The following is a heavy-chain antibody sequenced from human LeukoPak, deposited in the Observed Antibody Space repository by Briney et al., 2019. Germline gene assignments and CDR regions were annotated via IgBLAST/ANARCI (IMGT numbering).Heavy chain of an antibody. CDR2: ISASGGTT. V-gene: IGHV3-48*01. CDR3: AKARSGWVVAASDY. CDR1: GVSFSGYS. D-gene: IGHD2-15*01. J-gene: IGHJ4*02. Sequence: GGSLRLSCATSGVSFSGYSMNWFRRAPGKGLEWLSYISASGGTTYYADSVRDRFTISRDNAKTSVYLEMNSLRAEDTAIYYCAKARSGWVVAASDYWGQGTLVTVSS.